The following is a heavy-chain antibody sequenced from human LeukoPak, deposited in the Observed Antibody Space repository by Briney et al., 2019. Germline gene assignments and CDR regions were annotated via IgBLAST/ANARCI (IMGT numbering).Heavy chain of an antibody. Sequence: SQTLSLTFAISGDSVSSNSAARNWLRQSPSRGLEWLGRTYYRSKWYNDYAVSVKSRITINPDTSKNQFSLQLNSVTPEDTAVYYCARDFFGGSGWNYYGMDVWGQGTTVTVSS. CDR2: TYYRSKWYN. V-gene: IGHV6-1*01. CDR3: ARDFFGGSGWNYYGMDV. D-gene: IGHD6-19*01. J-gene: IGHJ6*02. CDR1: GDSVSSNSAA.